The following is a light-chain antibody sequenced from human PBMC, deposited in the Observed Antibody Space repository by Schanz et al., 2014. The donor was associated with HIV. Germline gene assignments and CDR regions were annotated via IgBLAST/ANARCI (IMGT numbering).Light chain of an antibody. V-gene: IGLV1-40*01. Sequence: QSVLTQPPSVSGAPGQGVTISCTGSSSNIGAGYDVHWYQVFPDRAPQLLIYTNTNRPSGVPDRFSASKSGTSASLAITGLQAEDEADYYCQSYDSSLRVVVFGGGTKLTVL. J-gene: IGLJ2*01. CDR2: TNT. CDR1: SSNIGAGYD. CDR3: QSYDSSLRVVV.